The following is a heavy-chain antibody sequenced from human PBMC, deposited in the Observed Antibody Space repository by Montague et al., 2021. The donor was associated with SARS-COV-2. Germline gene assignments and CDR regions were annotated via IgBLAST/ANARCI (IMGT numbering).Heavy chain of an antibody. CDR3: ARILVAAAGSPFDP. CDR1: GFSLSTSGMC. Sequence: PALVTPTQTLTLTCTFSGFSLSTSGMCVSWIRQPPGKALLWLARIDWDDDKYYSTSLKTRLTISKDTSKNQVVLTMTNMDPVDTATYYCARILVAAAGSPFDPWGQGTLVTVSS. CDR2: IDWDDDK. D-gene: IGHD6-13*01. J-gene: IGHJ5*02. V-gene: IGHV2-70*11.